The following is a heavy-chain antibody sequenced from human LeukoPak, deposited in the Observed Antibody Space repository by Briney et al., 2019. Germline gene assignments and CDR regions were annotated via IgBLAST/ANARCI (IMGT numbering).Heavy chain of an antibody. CDR1: GGSINSGGYY. V-gene: IGHV4-31*03. D-gene: IGHD6-13*01. J-gene: IGHJ4*02. CDR2: IYYSGTT. Sequence: SETLSLTCTVSGGSINSGGYYWSWIRQHPGRGLEWIGYIYYSGTTYYNPSLKSRVIISADTSKNQFSLTLSSVTAADTAMYYRARARSAAGNFDYWGQGILVTVSA. CDR3: ARARSAAGNFDY.